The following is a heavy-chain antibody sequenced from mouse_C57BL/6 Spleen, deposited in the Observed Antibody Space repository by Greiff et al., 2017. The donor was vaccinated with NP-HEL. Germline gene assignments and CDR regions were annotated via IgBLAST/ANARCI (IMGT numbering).Heavy chain of an antibody. Sequence: QVQLKQPGAELVRPGSSVKLSCKASGYTFTSYWMHWVKQRPIQGLEWIGNIDPSDSETHYNQKFKDKATLTVDKSSSTAYMQLSSLTSEDSAVYYCARDYYGSRVAYWGQGTLVTVSA. CDR2: IDPSDSET. CDR1: GYTFTSYW. D-gene: IGHD1-1*01. J-gene: IGHJ3*01. CDR3: ARDYYGSRVAY. V-gene: IGHV1-52*01.